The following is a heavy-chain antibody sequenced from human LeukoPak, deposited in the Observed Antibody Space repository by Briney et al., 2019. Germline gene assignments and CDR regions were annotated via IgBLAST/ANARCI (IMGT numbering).Heavy chain of an antibody. J-gene: IGHJ5*02. CDR3: ARLGVEMEIDP. Sequence: SETLSLTCTVSGASISGHSWSWIRQPPGKGLEWIGYIYFTGSTNYVPSLHSRVTISVDTSRNQFPLKLTSVTAADTAVYYCARLGVEMEIDPWGQGTLVTVSS. CDR2: IYFTGST. V-gene: IGHV4-59*11. CDR1: GASISGHS. D-gene: IGHD2-8*01.